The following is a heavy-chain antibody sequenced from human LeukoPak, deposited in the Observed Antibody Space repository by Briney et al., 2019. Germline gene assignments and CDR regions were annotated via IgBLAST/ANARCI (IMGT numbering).Heavy chain of an antibody. J-gene: IGHJ4*02. D-gene: IGHD2-15*01. V-gene: IGHV1-69*13. Sequence: SVKVSCKASGGTFSSYAISWVRQAPGQGLEWMGGIIPIFGTANYAQKFQGRVTITADESTSTAYMELSSLRSEDTAVYYCARDAGYCSGGSCYSEWGQGTLVTVSS. CDR3: ARDAGYCSGGSCYSE. CDR1: GGTFSSYA. CDR2: IIPIFGTA.